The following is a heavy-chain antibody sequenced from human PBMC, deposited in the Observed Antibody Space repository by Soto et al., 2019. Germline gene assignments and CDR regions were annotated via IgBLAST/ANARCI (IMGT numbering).Heavy chain of an antibody. CDR3: AREVLYCSGGSCYPQYYFDY. CDR2: IIPIFGTA. D-gene: IGHD2-15*01. CDR1: GGPFSSYA. V-gene: IGHV1-69*01. J-gene: IGHJ4*02. Sequence: QVQLVQSGAEVKKPGSSVKVSCKASGGPFSSYAISWVRQAPGQGLEWMGGIIPIFGTANYAQKFQGRVTITADESTSTAYMELSSLRSEDTAVYYCAREVLYCSGGSCYPQYYFDYWGQGTLVTVSS.